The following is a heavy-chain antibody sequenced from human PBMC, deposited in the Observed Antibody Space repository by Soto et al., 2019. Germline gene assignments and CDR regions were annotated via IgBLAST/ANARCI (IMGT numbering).Heavy chain of an antibody. CDR3: ARDKGYGFGWSSSYGLGV. D-gene: IGHD5-18*01. CDR2: ISGYNGNT. CDR1: GYTFSNFG. Sequence: ASVKVSCKASGYTFSNFGLSWVRQAPGQGLEWMGWISGYNGNTNSAERFQGRVTMTTDTSTSTAYMEVRSLTSDDTAVYYCARDKGYGFGWSSSYGLGVWGQGTMFTVYS. J-gene: IGHJ6*02. V-gene: IGHV1-18*01.